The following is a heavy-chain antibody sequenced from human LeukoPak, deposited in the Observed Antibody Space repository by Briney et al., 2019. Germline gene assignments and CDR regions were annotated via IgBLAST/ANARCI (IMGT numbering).Heavy chain of an antibody. D-gene: IGHD3-22*01. V-gene: IGHV1-18*01. CDR2: ISGYNGST. Sequence: GASVKVSCKASGYTFTSYGISWVRQAPGQGLEWMGWISGYNGSTNYAQKLQGRVTVTADTSTSTAYMELRSLRSDDTAVYYCARGSLDSSGYYLGAFDMWGQGTGVTVSS. CDR3: ARGSLDSSGYYLGAFDM. J-gene: IGHJ3*02. CDR1: GYTFTSYG.